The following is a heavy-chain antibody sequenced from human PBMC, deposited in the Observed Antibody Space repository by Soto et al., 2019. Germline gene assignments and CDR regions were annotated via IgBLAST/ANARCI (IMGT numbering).Heavy chain of an antibody. Sequence: ASVKVSCKASGYTFISRALHWVRQAPGQRLEWMGWINPDNANTKYSQNFQGRVTLTRDTSATTAYMELSSLRSEDTAVYFCARDPGSGHYFDYWGQGTLVTVSS. CDR3: ARDPGSGHYFDY. CDR1: GYTFISRA. V-gene: IGHV1-3*01. J-gene: IGHJ4*02. D-gene: IGHD2-15*01. CDR2: INPDNANT.